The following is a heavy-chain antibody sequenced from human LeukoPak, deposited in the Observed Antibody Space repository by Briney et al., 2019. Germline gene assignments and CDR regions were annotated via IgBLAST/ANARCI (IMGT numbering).Heavy chain of an antibody. CDR3: AKGSSGYFVDL. J-gene: IGHJ5*02. CDR2: ISNDGGGT. D-gene: IGHD3-22*01. Sequence: GGSLRLSCAASGFIFNNYGRIGFRQAPGKGLKWVSAISNDGGGTNYADFVKGRFTISRDNSKNTLFLQMNSPRAEDTALYYCAKGSSGYFVDLWGQGTLVTVSS. CDR1: GFIFNNYG. V-gene: IGHV3-23*01.